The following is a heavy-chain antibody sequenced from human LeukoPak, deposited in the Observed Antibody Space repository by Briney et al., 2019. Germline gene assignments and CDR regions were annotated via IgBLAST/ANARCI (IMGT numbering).Heavy chain of an antibody. D-gene: IGHD5-24*01. CDR1: GFPFSSYW. J-gene: IGHJ4*02. CDR2: IKQDSSKK. CDR3: TRVGYIDEGVDY. V-gene: IGHV3-7*04. Sequence: GGSLRLSCVASGFPFSSYWMTWVRQAPGKGLEWVANIKQDSSKKSYVDSVKGRFTISRDNAKNSLYLQMNSLRAEDTAIYYCTRVGYIDEGVDYWGQGTLVTVSS.